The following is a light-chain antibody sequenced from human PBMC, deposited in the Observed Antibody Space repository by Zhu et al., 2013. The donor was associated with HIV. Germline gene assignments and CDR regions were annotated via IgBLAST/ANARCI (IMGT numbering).Light chain of an antibody. Sequence: EIVLTQSPDTLSLSPGERATLSCRASQSVSSNLAWYQQKPGQAPRLLINGASSRATGIPDRFSGSGSGTDFTLSINRLEPEDFAVYYCQQYGSSPLTFGGGTTVEIK. CDR3: QQYGSSPLT. J-gene: IGKJ4*01. CDR2: GAS. V-gene: IGKV3-20*01. CDR1: QSVSSN.